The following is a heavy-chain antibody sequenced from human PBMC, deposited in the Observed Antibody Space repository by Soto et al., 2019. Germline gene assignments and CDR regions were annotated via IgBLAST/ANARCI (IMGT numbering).Heavy chain of an antibody. Sequence: ASVKVSCTASGYTFTSYYMHWVRQAPGQGLEWMGIINPSGGSTSYAQKFQGRVTMTRDTSTSTVYMELSSLRSEDTAVYYCARDQYYDSSGYYYEGAFDIWGQGTMVTVSS. D-gene: IGHD3-22*01. CDR1: GYTFTSYY. CDR2: INPSGGST. V-gene: IGHV1-46*01. CDR3: ARDQYYDSSGYYYEGAFDI. J-gene: IGHJ3*02.